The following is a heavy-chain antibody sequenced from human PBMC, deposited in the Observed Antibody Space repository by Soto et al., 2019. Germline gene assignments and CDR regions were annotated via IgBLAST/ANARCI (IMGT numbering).Heavy chain of an antibody. V-gene: IGHV4-59*01. CDR1: GGSISRYY. J-gene: IGHJ4*02. Sequence: QVQLQESGPGLVKPSETLSLTCTVSGGSISRYYWSWIRQPPGKGLEWIGFVYSNGATNYNPSLKSRVTISVDTSKNQFSLNLASVTAADTAVYYCARTTLGSGWGDHHGDYFDSWGQGTLVTVSS. CDR2: VYSNGAT. CDR3: ARTTLGSGWGDHHGDYFDS. D-gene: IGHD6-19*01.